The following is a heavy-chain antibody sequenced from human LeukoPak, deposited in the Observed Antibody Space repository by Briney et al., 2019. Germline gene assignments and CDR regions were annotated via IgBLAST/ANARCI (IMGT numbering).Heavy chain of an antibody. CDR2: NYYSGST. D-gene: IGHD1-26*01. CDR1: GGSFSSYY. Sequence: SETLSLTCAVYGGSFSSYYWGWIRQPPGKGLEWIGSNYYSGSTYYNPSLKSRVTISVDTSKNQFSLKLSSVTAADTAVYYCARGAGYSREVNYYYYMDVWGKGTTVTVSS. J-gene: IGHJ6*03. CDR3: ARGAGYSREVNYYYYMDV. V-gene: IGHV4-39*01.